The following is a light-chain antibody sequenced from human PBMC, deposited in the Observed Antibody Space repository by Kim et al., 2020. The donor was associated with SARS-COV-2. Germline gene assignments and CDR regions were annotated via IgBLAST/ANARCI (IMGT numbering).Light chain of an antibody. CDR1: DSDIGSYEF. CDR2: DVN. Sequence: GQSMTISCSGTDSDIGSYEFVSWYQQNPGKAPKLIISDVNKRPSGASTRFSGSKSGNTASLTISGLQAEDEADYYCSSFTLTSTEVFGTGTKVTVL. J-gene: IGLJ1*01. CDR3: SSFTLTSTEV. V-gene: IGLV2-14*04.